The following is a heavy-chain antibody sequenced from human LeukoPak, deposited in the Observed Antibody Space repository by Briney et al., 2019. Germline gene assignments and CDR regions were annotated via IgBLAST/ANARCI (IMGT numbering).Heavy chain of an antibody. CDR2: ITSSGSSM. CDR3: ARADYDFWSGYPYFDY. Sequence: GGSLRLSCAGSGFTFSGYSLNWVRQAPGKGLEWVSSITSSGSSMYYADSVKGRFTISRDNAESSVYLQMNSLRVDDTAVYYCARADYDFWSGYPYFDYWDQGALVTVSS. V-gene: IGHV3-21*01. D-gene: IGHD3-3*01. J-gene: IGHJ4*02. CDR1: GFTFSGYS.